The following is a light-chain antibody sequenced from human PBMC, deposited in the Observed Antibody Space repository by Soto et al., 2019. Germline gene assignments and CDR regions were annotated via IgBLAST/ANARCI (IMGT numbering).Light chain of an antibody. J-gene: IGKJ3*01. CDR3: HYHGSSPEFA. CDR2: AAF. CDR1: QILLQSDGKTY. Sequence: DIVMTQTPLSLSVNPGQPASISGNSSQILLQSDGKTYLAWYQQRPGQPPRLLIYAAFSRATGVPDRFSASGSGTEFTLTITRLEPEDFAVYYCHYHGSSPEFAFGPGTKADIK. V-gene: IGKV2-29*01.